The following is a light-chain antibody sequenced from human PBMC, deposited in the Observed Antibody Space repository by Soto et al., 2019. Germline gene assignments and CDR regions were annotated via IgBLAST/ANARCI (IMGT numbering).Light chain of an antibody. CDR2: DAA. CDR3: QQRSNWPLT. V-gene: IGKV3-11*01. CDR1: QSVNSY. Sequence: EIVLTQSPATLSLSPGERATLSCRASQSVNSYLAWYQQKPGQAPRLLISDAANRATGIATRFSGSGSGTDFTLTISSLEPEDFAVYYCQQRSNWPLTFGGGTKVEIK. J-gene: IGKJ4*01.